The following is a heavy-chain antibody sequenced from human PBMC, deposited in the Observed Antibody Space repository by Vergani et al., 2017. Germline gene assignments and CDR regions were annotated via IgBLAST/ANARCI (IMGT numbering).Heavy chain of an antibody. J-gene: IGHJ4*02. CDR3: AKDGQYYGSGSYSVG. CDR1: GFTFSSYG. Sequence: QVQLVESGGGVVQPGGSLRLSCAASGFTFSSYGMHWVRQAPGKGLEWVTFIRYDGSNKYYADSVKGRFTISRDNSKNTLYLQMNSLRAEDTAVYYCAKDGQYYGSGSYSVGWGQGTLVTVSS. CDR2: IRYDGSNK. D-gene: IGHD3-10*01. V-gene: IGHV3-30*02.